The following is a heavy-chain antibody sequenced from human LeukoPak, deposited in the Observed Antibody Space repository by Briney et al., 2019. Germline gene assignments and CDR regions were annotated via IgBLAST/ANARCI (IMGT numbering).Heavy chain of an antibody. CDR1: GYTFTSYG. CDR2: ISAYNGNT. V-gene: IGHV1-18*01. J-gene: IGHJ3*02. Sequence: GASVKVSCKASGYTFTSYGISWVRQAPGQGLERMGWISAYNGNTNYAQKLQGRVTMTTDTSTSTAYMELSSLRSEDTAVYYCARRGGYSYGNAFDIWGQGTMVTVSS. CDR3: ARRGGYSYGNAFDI. D-gene: IGHD5-18*01.